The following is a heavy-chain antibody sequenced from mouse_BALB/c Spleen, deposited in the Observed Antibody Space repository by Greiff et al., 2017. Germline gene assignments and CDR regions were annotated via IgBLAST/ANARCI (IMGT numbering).Heavy chain of an antibody. V-gene: IGHV1-69*02. Sequence: QVQLKQPGAELVRPGASVKLSCKASGYTFTSYWINWVKQRPGQGLEWIGNIYPSDSYTNYNQKFKDKATLTVDKSSSTAYMQLSSPTSEDSAVYYCTRGGIEGYFDYWGQGTTLTVSS. J-gene: IGHJ2*01. CDR1: GYTFTSYW. CDR2: IYPSDSYT. CDR3: TRGGIEGYFDY.